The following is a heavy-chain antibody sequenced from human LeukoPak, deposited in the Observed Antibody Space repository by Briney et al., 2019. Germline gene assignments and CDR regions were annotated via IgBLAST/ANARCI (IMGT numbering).Heavy chain of an antibody. Sequence: GASVKVSCKASGYTFTSYYIHWVRQAPGQGLEWMGLINPSGGSTNHAQKFQGRVTMTRDTSTSTVYMELSSLRSEDTAVYYCARGPSITMVRGGQWYYYMDVWGKGTTVTISS. CDR3: ARGPSITMVRGGQWYYYMDV. D-gene: IGHD3-10*01. CDR2: INPSGGST. J-gene: IGHJ6*03. CDR1: GYTFTSYY. V-gene: IGHV1-46*01.